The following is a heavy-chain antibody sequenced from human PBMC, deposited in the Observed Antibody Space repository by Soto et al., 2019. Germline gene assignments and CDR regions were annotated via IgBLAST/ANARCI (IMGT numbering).Heavy chain of an antibody. CDR1: GFSFSGSV. V-gene: IGHV3-73*01. D-gene: IGHD6-19*01. CDR2: IKTKANNYAT. CDR3: IRPGYSSGWSDY. J-gene: IGHJ4*02. Sequence: PGGSLRLSCAASGFSFSGSVMHWVRQASGKGLEWVGRIKTKANNYATAYAASVNGRFTISRDDSKNTAYLQMNSLKTEDTAVYYCIRPGYSSGWSDYWGQGTLVTVSS.